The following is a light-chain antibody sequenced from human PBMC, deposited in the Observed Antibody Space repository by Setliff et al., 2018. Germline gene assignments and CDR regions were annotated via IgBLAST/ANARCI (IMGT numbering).Light chain of an antibody. Sequence: SALPQPASVSGSPGQSITISCSGTSSDVGSYDLVSWYQQHPGRAPKLIIYAVSDRPSGVSNRFSGSKSGNTASLTISGLQTEDEADYYCNAYTSGTTYVFGTGTKVTVL. CDR3: NAYTSGTTYV. CDR1: SSDVGSYDL. V-gene: IGLV2-14*03. J-gene: IGLJ1*01. CDR2: AVS.